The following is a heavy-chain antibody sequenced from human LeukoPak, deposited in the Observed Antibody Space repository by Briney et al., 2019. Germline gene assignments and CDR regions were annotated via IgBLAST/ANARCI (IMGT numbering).Heavy chain of an antibody. CDR3: ARQSVGATTSFDY. CDR2: IYPGDSDT. J-gene: IGHJ4*02. D-gene: IGHD1-26*01. V-gene: IGHV5-51*01. Sequence: PGESLKISCKGSGYRFATYWLGWVRQMPGKGLEWMGIIYPGDSDTRYSPSFQGQVTISADKSISTAYLQWSSLKASDTAMYYCARQSVGATTSFDYWGQGTLVTVSS. CDR1: GYRFATYW.